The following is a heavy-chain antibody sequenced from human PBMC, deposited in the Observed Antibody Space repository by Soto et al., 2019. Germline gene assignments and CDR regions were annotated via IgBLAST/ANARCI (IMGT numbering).Heavy chain of an antibody. J-gene: IGHJ4*02. CDR1: GGSTSKHY. CDR2: GST. Sequence: SETLSLSCTVSGGSTSKHYWSWIRQPPGKGLEWIGYGSTKYNPVLKSRVTISVDTSKNQFSLNLSSVTAADTAVYFCARLRLGGYIDYWGKGTLVTVS. V-gene: IGHV4-4*09. D-gene: IGHD3-16*01. CDR3: ARLRLGGYIDY.